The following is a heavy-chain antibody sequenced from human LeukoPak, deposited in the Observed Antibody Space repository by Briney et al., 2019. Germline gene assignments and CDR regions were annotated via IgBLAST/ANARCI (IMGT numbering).Heavy chain of an antibody. CDR2: IYHNGTP. V-gene: IGHV4-4*02. CDR1: IGSINSGNW. D-gene: IGHD2-2*02. CDR3: ATAPILRGEGGEHYKYGMDV. Sequence: SGTLSLTCAVSIGSINSGNWWSWVRQSPGKGLEWIGEIYHNGTPNYNPSLKSRVTISADTFKNQFSLKLTSVTAADTAVYYCATAPILRGEGGEHYKYGMDVWDQGTTVIVSS. J-gene: IGHJ6*02.